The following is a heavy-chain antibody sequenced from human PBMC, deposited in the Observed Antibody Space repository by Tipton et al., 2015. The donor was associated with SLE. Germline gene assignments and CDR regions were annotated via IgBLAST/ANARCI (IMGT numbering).Heavy chain of an antibody. J-gene: IGHJ1*01. CDR3: ARHDYTGWGHFHH. CDR2: IYHSGGSP. V-gene: IGHV4-59*08. Sequence: TLSLTCTVSGGSISSYRWSWIRQPPGKGLEWIGYIYHSGGSPNYNPSLKSRVTISVDTSKNQFSLTLTSVTAADTAVYYCARHDYTGWGHFHHWGQGTLVIVSS. D-gene: IGHD4/OR15-4a*01. CDR1: GGSISSYR.